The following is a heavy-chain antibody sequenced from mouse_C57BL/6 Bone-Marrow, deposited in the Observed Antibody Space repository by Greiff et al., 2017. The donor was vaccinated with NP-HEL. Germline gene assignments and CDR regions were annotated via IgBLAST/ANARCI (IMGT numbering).Heavy chain of an antibody. CDR1: GYTFTSYW. J-gene: IGHJ1*03. Sequence: VQLQQPGAELVKPGASVKMSCKASGYTFTSYWITWVKQRPGQGLEWIGDIYPGSGSTNYNEKFKSKATLTVDTSSSTAYMQLSSLTSEDSAVYYCARIPYYYGSSPYWYFDVWGTGTTVTVSS. CDR2: IYPGSGST. V-gene: IGHV1-55*01. D-gene: IGHD1-1*01. CDR3: ARIPYYYGSSPYWYFDV.